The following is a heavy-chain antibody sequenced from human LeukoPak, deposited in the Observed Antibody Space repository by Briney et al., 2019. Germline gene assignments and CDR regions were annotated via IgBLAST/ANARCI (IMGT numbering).Heavy chain of an antibody. Sequence: GGSLRLSCAASGFTFSSYWMSWVRQAPGKGLEWVANIKQDGSEKYYVDSVKGRFTISRDNAKNSLYLQMNSLRAEDTAVYYCAKDSSSWLIPTDAFDIWGQGTMVTVSS. D-gene: IGHD6-13*01. V-gene: IGHV3-7*03. CDR2: IKQDGSEK. CDR1: GFTFSSYW. J-gene: IGHJ3*02. CDR3: AKDSSSWLIPTDAFDI.